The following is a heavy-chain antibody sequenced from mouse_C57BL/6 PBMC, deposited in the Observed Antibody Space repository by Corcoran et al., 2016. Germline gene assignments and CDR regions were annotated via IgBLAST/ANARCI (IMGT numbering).Heavy chain of an antibody. CDR3: ARQASYAGFAY. D-gene: IGHD1-1*01. J-gene: IGHJ3*01. CDR1: GDTFTTYG. V-gene: IGHV9-3*01. CDR2: INTYSGVP. Sequence: QIQLVQSGPELKKPGETVKIYCKASGDTFTTYGMSWVKQAPGKGLKWMGWINTYSGVPPYADDFKGRFAFSLEPSASTAYLQINNLKNEDTATYVCARQASYAGFAYWGQGTLVTVSA.